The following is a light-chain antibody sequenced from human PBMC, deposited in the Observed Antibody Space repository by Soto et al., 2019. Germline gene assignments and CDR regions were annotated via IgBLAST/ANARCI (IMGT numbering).Light chain of an antibody. Sequence: PGERATLPSRASQRIRSSYLAWYQQQPGQAPRRXXYDGYSRATGIPARFSGRGSGTDFTLTIISLEPEDYAVDYYQQRSSSSPCTFGEGTKVDIK. CDR1: QRIRSSY. CDR3: QQRSSSSPCT. V-gene: IGKV3D-20*02. CDR2: DGY. J-gene: IGKJ4*01.